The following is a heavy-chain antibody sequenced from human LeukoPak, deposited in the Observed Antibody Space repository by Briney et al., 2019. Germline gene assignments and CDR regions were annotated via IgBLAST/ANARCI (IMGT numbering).Heavy chain of an antibody. Sequence: SETLSLTCSVSSVSIATHFWTWIRQPPGKGLEWIGYIYYSGNSATTNYNPSLKSRVSISVDTPNKHLSLRLSSVTAADTAVYYCARSQARDYFYDSSAYFDPWGQGTLVTVSS. CDR2: IYYSGNSATT. D-gene: IGHD3-22*01. CDR3: ARSQARDYFYDSSAYFDP. V-gene: IGHV4-59*11. J-gene: IGHJ5*02. CDR1: SVSIATHF.